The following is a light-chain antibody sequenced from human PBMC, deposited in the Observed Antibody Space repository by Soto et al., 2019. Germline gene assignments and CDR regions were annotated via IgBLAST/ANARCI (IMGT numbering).Light chain of an antibody. CDR1: QDISRW. CDR3: QQYDSYSRT. CDR2: LAS. Sequence: GDRVTITCRASQDISRWLAWYQQKPGTAPKLLIYLASTLQSGVPSRFSGSGSGTEFTLTISSLQPDDFATYYCQQYDSYSRTFCQGTKLEIK. V-gene: IGKV1-5*03. J-gene: IGKJ2*01.